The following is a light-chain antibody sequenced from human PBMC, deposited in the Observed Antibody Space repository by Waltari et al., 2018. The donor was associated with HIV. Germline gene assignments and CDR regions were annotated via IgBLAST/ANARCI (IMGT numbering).Light chain of an antibody. J-gene: IGLJ3*02. CDR2: RNN. V-gene: IGLV1-47*01. CDR1: SSNIGSHS. CDR3: ATWDDSLSGRV. Sequence: QSVLTQPPSASGTPGQRATISCSGSSSNIGSHSVSWYQQLPGTAPKLLISRNNERPSGVPDRFSAAKSGTSASLAISGLRSEDEADYYCATWDDSLSGRVFGGGTKLTVL.